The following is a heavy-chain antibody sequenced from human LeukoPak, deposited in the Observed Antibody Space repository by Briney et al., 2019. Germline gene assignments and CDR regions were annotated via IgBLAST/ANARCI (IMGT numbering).Heavy chain of an antibody. CDR2: IYYSGST. CDR1: GGSISSYY. V-gene: IGHV4-59*08. J-gene: IGHJ3*02. CDR3: ARPGSTRPDDAFDI. Sequence: SETLSLTCTVSGGSISSYYWSWIRQPPGKGLEWIGYIYYSGSTNYNPSLKSRVTISVDTSMNQFSLKLSSVTAADTAVYYCARPGSTRPDDAFDIWGQGTMVTVSS.